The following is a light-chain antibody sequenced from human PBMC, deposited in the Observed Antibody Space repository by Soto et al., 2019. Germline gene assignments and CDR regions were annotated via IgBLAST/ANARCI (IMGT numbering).Light chain of an antibody. CDR3: CSYAGDTTLV. CDR1: SSDIGSYNL. V-gene: IGLV2-23*01. CDR2: EGS. Sequence: QSALTQPASVSGSPGQSITISCTGTSSDIGSYNLVSWYQQHPGMAPKLMLYEGSKRPSGVSNRFSGSKSGNTASLTISGLQAEDEADYYCCSYAGDTTLVFGGGTQLTVL. J-gene: IGLJ2*01.